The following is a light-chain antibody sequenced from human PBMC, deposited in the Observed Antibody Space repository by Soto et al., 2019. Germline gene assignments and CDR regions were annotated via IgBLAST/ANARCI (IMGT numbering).Light chain of an antibody. CDR3: QQSYRKPAT. CDR2: AAS. V-gene: IGKV1-39*01. CDR1: QNILTF. J-gene: IGKJ2*01. Sequence: DIQMTQAPSSLSGSVGDRVTITCRASQNILTFLNWYQQKSGKAPKLLIVAASSLETGVPSRFSGGGIGTEFSLTITCLQREDVATYYCQQSYRKPATFGQGTKLEIK.